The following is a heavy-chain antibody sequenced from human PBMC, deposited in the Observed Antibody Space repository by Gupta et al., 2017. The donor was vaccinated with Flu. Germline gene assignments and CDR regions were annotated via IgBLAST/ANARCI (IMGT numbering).Heavy chain of an antibody. D-gene: IGHD3-9*01. CDR2: IYQGGRT. V-gene: IGHV4-4*02. CDR1: GASIASNNW. Sequence: QVQLREAGPGVVKPSETLSLTCTVSGASIASNNWWSWVRQPPGKGLEWIGEIYQGGRTNYNASLKSRLTISLDMTKNRFSLNLTSVTAADTATYYCARREAIRYFDSNNAPDYWGQGILVTVSS. CDR3: ARREAIRYFDSNNAPDY. J-gene: IGHJ4*02.